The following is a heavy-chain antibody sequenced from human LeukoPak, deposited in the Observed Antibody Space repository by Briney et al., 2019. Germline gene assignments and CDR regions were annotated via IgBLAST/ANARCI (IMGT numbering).Heavy chain of an antibody. J-gene: IGHJ4*02. CDR1: GGSISSYY. D-gene: IGHD3-10*01. CDR2: INHSGST. Sequence: SETLSLTCTVSGGSISSYYWSWIRQPPGKGLEWIGEINHSGSTNYNPSLKSRVTISVDTSKNQFSLKLSSVTAADTAVYYCARVPPQLLWFGELRGSYFDYWGQGTLVTVSS. V-gene: IGHV4-34*01. CDR3: ARVPPQLLWFGELRGSYFDY.